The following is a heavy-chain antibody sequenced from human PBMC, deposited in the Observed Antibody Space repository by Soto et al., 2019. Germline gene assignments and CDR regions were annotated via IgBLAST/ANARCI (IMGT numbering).Heavy chain of an antibody. Sequence: SETLSLTCAVSGGSISSGGYSWSWIRQPPGKGLECIGYIYHSGSTYYSPSLKSRVTISVDRSKNQFSLKLSSVTAADKAVYYCARGPPLGYWGQGTLVTVSS. J-gene: IGHJ4*02. CDR2: IYHSGST. CDR1: GGSISSGGYS. V-gene: IGHV4-30-2*01. CDR3: ARGPPLGY.